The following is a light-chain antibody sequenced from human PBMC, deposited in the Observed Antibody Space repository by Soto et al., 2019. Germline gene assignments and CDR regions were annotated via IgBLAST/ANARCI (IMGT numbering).Light chain of an antibody. V-gene: IGKV3-20*01. CDR1: QSVSSSY. J-gene: IGKJ1*01. CDR3: QQYGSSPWT. CDR2: GAS. Sequence: EIVLTQSPGTLSLSPGERATLSCRASQSVSSSYLAWYQQKPGQAPRLLIYGASTRATGIPDRFSGSGSGTDFTLTISRPEPEDFAAYYCQQYGSSPWTFGEGTKVEIK.